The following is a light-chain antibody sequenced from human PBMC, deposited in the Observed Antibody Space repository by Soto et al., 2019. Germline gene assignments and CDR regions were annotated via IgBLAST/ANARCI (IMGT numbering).Light chain of an antibody. J-gene: IGKJ1*01. V-gene: IGKV1-12*01. CDR3: QQTNSFPWT. CDR1: QGIKNW. Sequence: DIQMTQSPAYVSASVGDRVTITCRASQGIKNWLAWYQQKPGKAPNLLIYTGSSLQSGVPSRFSGSGSGTDFTLTISSLQPEDFATYYCQQTNSFPWTFGQGTKVDIK. CDR2: TGS.